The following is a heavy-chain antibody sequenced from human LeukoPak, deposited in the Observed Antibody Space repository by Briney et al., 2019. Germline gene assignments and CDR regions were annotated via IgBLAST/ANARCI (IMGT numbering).Heavy chain of an antibody. CDR2: INGDASST. D-gene: IGHD5-18*01. CDR1: GLTLSGYW. Sequence: GGSLRLSCAASGLTLSGYWMHWVRQAPGKALMWFSRINGDASSTSYADSVKGRFTISRDNAKSTLYLQMNSLRVEDTAVYYCARARGNTYGYFEYWGQGTLVTVSS. V-gene: IGHV3-74*01. J-gene: IGHJ4*02. CDR3: ARARGNTYGYFEY.